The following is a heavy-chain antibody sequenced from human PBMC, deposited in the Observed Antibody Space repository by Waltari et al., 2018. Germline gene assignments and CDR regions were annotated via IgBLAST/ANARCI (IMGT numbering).Heavy chain of an antibody. D-gene: IGHD3-3*01. CDR3: AKFWSGSRYYYGMDV. Sequence: QVQLVQSGAEVKKPGSSVKVSCKASGGNFSSYTISWVRQAPGQGLEWMGRIIPILGIANYAQKFQGRVTITADKSTSTAYMELSSLRSEDTAVYYCAKFWSGSRYYYGMDVWGQGTTVTVSS. CDR1: GGNFSSYT. V-gene: IGHV1-69*02. J-gene: IGHJ6*02. CDR2: IIPILGIA.